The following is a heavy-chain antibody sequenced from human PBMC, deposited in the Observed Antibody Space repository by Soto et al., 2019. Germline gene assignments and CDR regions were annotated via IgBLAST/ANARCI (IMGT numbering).Heavy chain of an antibody. CDR1: GGTFSSYT. CDR2: IIPILGIA. V-gene: IGHV1-69*02. D-gene: IGHD1-26*01. Sequence: QVQLVQSGAEVKKPGSSVKVSCKASGGTFSSYTISWVRQAPGQGLEWMGRIIPILGIANYAQKFQGRVTITADKSTSTAYMELSSLRSEDTDVYYCARGTELYYFDYWGQGTLVTVSS. J-gene: IGHJ4*02. CDR3: ARGTELYYFDY.